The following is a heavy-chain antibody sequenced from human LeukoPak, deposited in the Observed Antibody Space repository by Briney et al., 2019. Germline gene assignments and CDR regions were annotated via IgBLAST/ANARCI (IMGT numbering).Heavy chain of an antibody. V-gene: IGHV3-66*01. D-gene: IGHD4-17*01. CDR2: IYSGGST. CDR3: ARDDGGYGHDY. J-gene: IGHJ4*02. Sequence: GGSLRLSCAASGFTVSSNYMIWVRQAPGKGLEWVSVIYSGGSTYYADSVKGRFTISRDNSKNTLYLQMNSLRAEDTAVYYCARDDGGYGHDYWGQGTLVTVSS. CDR1: GFTVSSNY.